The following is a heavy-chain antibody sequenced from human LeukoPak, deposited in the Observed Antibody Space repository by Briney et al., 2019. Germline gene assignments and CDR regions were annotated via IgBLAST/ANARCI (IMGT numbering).Heavy chain of an antibody. Sequence: GGSLRLSCAASGFTFSSYSMNWVRQAPGKGLEWVAYIRSSSSTIYYADSVKGRFTISTDNANNSVHLQMNSLRAEDTAVYYCAELGITMIGGVWGKGTTVTISS. CDR3: AELGITMIGGV. CDR2: IRSSSSTI. D-gene: IGHD3-10*02. CDR1: GFTFSSYS. V-gene: IGHV3-48*01. J-gene: IGHJ6*04.